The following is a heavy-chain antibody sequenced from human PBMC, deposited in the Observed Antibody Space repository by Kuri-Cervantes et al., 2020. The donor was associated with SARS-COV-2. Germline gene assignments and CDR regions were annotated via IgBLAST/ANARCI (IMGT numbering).Heavy chain of an antibody. J-gene: IGHJ4*02. CDR3: AKDPTYSDSSGTFDY. V-gene: IGHV3-30*18. D-gene: IGHD3-22*01. CDR2: ISYDGSNK. Sequence: GGSLRLSFAASGFTFSSYGMHWVRQAPGKGLEWVAVISYDGSNKYYADSVKGRFTISRDNSKNTLYLQMNSLRAEDTAVYYCAKDPTYSDSSGTFDYWGQGTLVTVSS. CDR1: GFTFSSYG.